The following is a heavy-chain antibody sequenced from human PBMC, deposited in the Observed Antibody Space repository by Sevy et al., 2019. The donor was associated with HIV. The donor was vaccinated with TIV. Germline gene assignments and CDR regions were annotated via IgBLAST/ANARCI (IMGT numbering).Heavy chain of an antibody. V-gene: IGHV3-30*18. CDR3: ANSRGRYAGSSWLYYYYALDV. Sequence: GGSLRLSCAASGFPFSRHGMHWVRQSPGKGLQWVAVISEDGSEKQYADSVKVRFTISRDNSKDTVYLQMSGRRLEDTAVYYCANSRGRYAGSSWLYYYYALDVWGQGTTVTV. CDR1: GFPFSRHG. J-gene: IGHJ6*02. D-gene: IGHD3-16*01. CDR2: ISEDGSEK.